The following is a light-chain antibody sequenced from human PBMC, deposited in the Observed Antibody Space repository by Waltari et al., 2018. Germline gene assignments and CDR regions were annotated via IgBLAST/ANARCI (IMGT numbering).Light chain of an antibody. Sequence: QSGLTQPASESGSPGQSTPIPCTGPSSDVGNFNLVSWYQQYPGKAPNLMVYEVTKRTSGVSDRFSGSKSGNTASLTISGLQSEDEADYYCCSYAGLGIYVFGTGTKVTVL. CDR2: EVT. V-gene: IGLV2-23*02. J-gene: IGLJ1*01. CDR3: CSYAGLGIYV. CDR1: SSDVGNFNL.